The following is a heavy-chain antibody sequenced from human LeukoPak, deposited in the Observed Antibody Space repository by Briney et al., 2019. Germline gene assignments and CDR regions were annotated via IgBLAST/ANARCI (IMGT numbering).Heavy chain of an antibody. V-gene: IGHV4-34*01. D-gene: IGHD2-2*01. Sequence: SETLSLTCAVYGXSFSGYYWSWIRQPPGKGLEWIGEINHSGSTNYNPSLKNRVTISVDTSKNQFSLKLSSVTAADTAVYYCARVVQGFDDFEIWGQGTMVTVSS. CDR3: ARVVQGFDDFEI. CDR2: INHSGST. CDR1: GXSFSGYY. J-gene: IGHJ3*02.